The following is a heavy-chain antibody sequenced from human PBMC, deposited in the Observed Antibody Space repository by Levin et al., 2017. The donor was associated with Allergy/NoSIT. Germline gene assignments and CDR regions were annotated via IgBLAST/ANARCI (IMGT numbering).Heavy chain of an antibody. D-gene: IGHD4-17*01. CDR3: AKDTVTSMFYYYGMDV. V-gene: IGHV3-23*01. J-gene: IGHJ6*02. CDR2: ISGSGAGT. Sequence: LSGGSLRLSCVGTGFTLGSYAMTWVXXXXXKGLEWVSTISGSGAGTYYADSVKGRFIVSRDNSRNTLYLQLNSLRVGDPGIYYCAKDTVTSMFYYYGMDVWGQGTTVSVSS. CDR1: GFTLGSYA.